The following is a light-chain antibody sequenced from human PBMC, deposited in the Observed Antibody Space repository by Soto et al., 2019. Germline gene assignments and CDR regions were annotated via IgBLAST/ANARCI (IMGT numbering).Light chain of an antibody. CDR1: QGVSSY. CDR3: QQRSNWPLT. CDR2: DAS. Sequence: EMVLTQSPATLSLSPGERATLSCRASQGVSSYLAWYQQKPGQAPRLLIYDASNRATGIPARFSGSGPGTDFTLTISSLEPEDFAVYYCQQRSNWPLTFGQRTLLEIK. J-gene: IGKJ5*01. V-gene: IGKV3D-11*01.